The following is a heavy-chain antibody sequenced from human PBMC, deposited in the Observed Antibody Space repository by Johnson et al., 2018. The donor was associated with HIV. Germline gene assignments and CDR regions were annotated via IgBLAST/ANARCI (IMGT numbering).Heavy chain of an antibody. CDR1: GFTFTNAW. Sequence: EVQLVESGGGLVQPGGSLRLSCAASGFTFTNAWMTWVRQAPGKGLEWVGRIKSKTDGGTTDYAAPVKGRFTISRDDSKNTLYLQMNSLKTEDTAVYYCATDLAAVGSGAFDIWGQGTMVTVSS. D-gene: IGHD6-13*01. CDR2: IKSKTDGGTT. J-gene: IGHJ3*02. CDR3: ATDLAAVGSGAFDI. V-gene: IGHV3-15*01.